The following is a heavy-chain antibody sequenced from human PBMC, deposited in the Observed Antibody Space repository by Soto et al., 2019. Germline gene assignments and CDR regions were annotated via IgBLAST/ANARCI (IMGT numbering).Heavy chain of an antibody. CDR3: ARWFTGGNFDYFDY. D-gene: IGHD2-21*02. CDR2: IDSAGRTT. CDR1: GFTFSSDW. V-gene: IGHV3-74*01. Sequence: GGSLRLSCAASGFTFSSDWMHCFRQAPGKGLVWVSRIDSAGRTTTYADSVKGRFTISRDNSKNTLYLQMNGLRAEDTALYYCARWFTGGNFDYFDYWGQGTQVTVSS. J-gene: IGHJ4*02.